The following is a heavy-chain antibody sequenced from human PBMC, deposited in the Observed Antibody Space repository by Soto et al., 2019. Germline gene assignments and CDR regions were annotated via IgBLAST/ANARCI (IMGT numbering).Heavy chain of an antibody. CDR3: ARVLNDYGDYFDY. CDR2: VHISEKA. V-gene: IGHV4-39*07. J-gene: IGHJ4*02. D-gene: IGHD4-17*01. CDR1: GDSISSSSHY. Sequence: SETLSLTCSVSGDSISSSSHYWGWIRQPPGKGLEWIGSVHISEKAYYNPSLKSRVSVLMDTSKNQFSLKLSSVTAADTAVYYCARVLNDYGDYFDYWGQGTLVTVSS.